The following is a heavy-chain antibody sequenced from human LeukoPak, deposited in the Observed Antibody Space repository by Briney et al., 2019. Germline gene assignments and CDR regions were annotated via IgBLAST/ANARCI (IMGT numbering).Heavy chain of an antibody. CDR1: GFTFSSYA. Sequence: GGSLRLSCAASGFTFSSYAFNWVRQAPGKGLEWVSFISNSGTATHYADSVKGRFSISRGSARNSVYLQMNSLRVEDTAVYYCARERTAVSDYWGQGTLVTVSS. V-gene: IGHV3-48*03. CDR2: ISNSGTAT. CDR3: ARERTAVSDY. J-gene: IGHJ4*02. D-gene: IGHD5/OR15-5a*01.